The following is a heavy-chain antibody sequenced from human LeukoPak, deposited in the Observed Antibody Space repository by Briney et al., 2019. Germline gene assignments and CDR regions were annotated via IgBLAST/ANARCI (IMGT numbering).Heavy chain of an antibody. D-gene: IGHD3-3*01. CDR1: GYSISSAYY. CDR2: MYHSGST. CDR3: ARVPPPYDFWSGYHYYYYYYMDV. Sequence: SETLSLTCSVSGYSISSAYYWGWIRQPPGKGLEWIGTMYHSGSTNYNPSLKSRVTISVDTSKNQFSLKLSSVTAADTAVYYCARVPPPYDFWSGYHYYYYYYMDVWGKGTTVTVSS. V-gene: IGHV4-38-2*02. J-gene: IGHJ6*03.